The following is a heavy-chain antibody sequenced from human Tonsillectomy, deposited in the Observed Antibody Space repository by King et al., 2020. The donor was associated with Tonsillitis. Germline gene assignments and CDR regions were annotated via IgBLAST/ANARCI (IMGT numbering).Heavy chain of an antibody. J-gene: IGHJ4*02. CDR3: ATAASSSWYAGAYFDY. CDR1: GFTFDDYA. V-gene: IGHV3-9*01. D-gene: IGHD6-13*01. CDR2: ISWNSGSI. Sequence: VQLVESGGGLVQPGRSLRLSCAASGFTFDDYAMHWVRQAPGKGLEWVSGISWNSGSIGYADSVKGRFTISRDNAKHSLYLQMNSLRAEDTYLYYCATAASSSWYAGAYFDYWGQGTLVTVSS.